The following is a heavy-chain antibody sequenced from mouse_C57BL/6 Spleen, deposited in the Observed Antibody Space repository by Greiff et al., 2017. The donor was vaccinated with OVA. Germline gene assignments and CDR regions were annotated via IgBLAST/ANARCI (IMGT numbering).Heavy chain of an antibody. V-gene: IGHV1-62-3*01. Sequence: QVQLQQPGAELVKPGASVKLSSKASGYTFTSYWMHWVKQRPGRGLEWIGRIDPNSGGTKYNEKFKSKATLTVDKPSSTAYMQLSSLTSEDAAVYYCARESTMVTTDWYFDVWGTGTTVTVSS. CDR3: ARESTMVTTDWYFDV. CDR1: GYTFTSYW. CDR2: IDPNSGGT. J-gene: IGHJ1*03. D-gene: IGHD2-2*01.